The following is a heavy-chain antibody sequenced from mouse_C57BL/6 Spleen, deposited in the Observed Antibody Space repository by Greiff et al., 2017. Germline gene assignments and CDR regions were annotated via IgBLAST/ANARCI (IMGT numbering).Heavy chain of an antibody. D-gene: IGHD3-1*01. V-gene: IGHV1-52*01. CDR3: ARSGLRRGPWFAY. Sequence: QVQLQQPGAELVRPGSSVKLSCKASGYTFTSYWMPWVKQRPIQGLEWIGNIDPSDSVTHYNQKFKDKATLTVAKSSSTAYMQLRSLTSEDSAVYYSARSGLRRGPWFAYWGQGTLVTVSA. CDR2: IDPSDSVT. J-gene: IGHJ3*01. CDR1: GYTFTSYW.